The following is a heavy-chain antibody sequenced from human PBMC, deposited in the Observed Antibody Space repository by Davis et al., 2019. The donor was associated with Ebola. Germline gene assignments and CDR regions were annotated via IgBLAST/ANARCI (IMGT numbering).Heavy chain of an antibody. J-gene: IGHJ3*02. V-gene: IGHV4-59*01. CDR3: ARADSSWYSYAFDI. CDR2: IYYSGST. D-gene: IGHD6-13*01. Sequence: SETLSLTCTVSGGSISSYYWSWIRQPPGKGLEWIGYIYYSGSTNYNPSLKSRVTISVDTSKNQFSLKLSSVTAADTAVYYCARADSSWYSYAFDIWGQGTMVTVSS. CDR1: GGSISSYY.